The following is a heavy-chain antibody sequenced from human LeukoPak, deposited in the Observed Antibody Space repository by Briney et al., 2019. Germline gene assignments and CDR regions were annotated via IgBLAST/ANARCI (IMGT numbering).Heavy chain of an antibody. Sequence: PGGSLRLSCAASGFTFSSYWMSWVRKAPGKGLRGVANIKQDGSEKYYVDSVKGRFTISRDNAKNSLYLQMNSLRAEDTAVYYCVRAGGSSWADYWGQGTLVTVSS. D-gene: IGHD6-13*01. V-gene: IGHV3-7*01. CDR2: IKQDGSEK. CDR3: VRAGGSSWADY. CDR1: GFTFSSYW. J-gene: IGHJ4*02.